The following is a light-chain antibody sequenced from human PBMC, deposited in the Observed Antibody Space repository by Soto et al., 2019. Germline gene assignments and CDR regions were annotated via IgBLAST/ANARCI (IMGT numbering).Light chain of an antibody. CDR3: FSFTTDWTHV. Sequence: QSALTQPASVSGSPGQSITISCTGSSSDIGAYNYVPWFQQYPGKAPKLIISEVSNRPSGVSNRFSGSKSGTAASLTISGLQTEDEADYFCFSFTTDWTHVFGTGTKATVL. V-gene: IGLV2-14*01. CDR1: SSDIGAYNY. CDR2: EVS. J-gene: IGLJ1*01.